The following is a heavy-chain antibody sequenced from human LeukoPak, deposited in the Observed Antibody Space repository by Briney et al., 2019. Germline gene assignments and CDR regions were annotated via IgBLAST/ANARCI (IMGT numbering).Heavy chain of an antibody. V-gene: IGHV4-34*01. CDR2: INHSGST. D-gene: IGHD6-6*01. CDR1: GGSFSGYY. Sequence: SETLSLTCAVYGGSFSGYYWSWIRQPPGKGLEWIGEINHSGSTNYNPSLKSRVTISVDTSKNQFSLKLSSVTAADTAVYYCAKWGREYSNSGSTYNWFDPWGQGTLVTVSS. CDR3: AKWGREYSNSGSTYNWFDP. J-gene: IGHJ5*02.